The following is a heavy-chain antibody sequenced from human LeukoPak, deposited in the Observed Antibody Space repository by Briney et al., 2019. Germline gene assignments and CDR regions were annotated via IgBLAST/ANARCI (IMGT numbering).Heavy chain of an antibody. J-gene: IGHJ4*02. D-gene: IGHD3-22*01. V-gene: IGHV4-4*09. CDR2: IYTSGST. CDR3: ARRPGGYYPYSDY. Sequence: SETLSLTCTVSGGSISSYYWSWIRQPPGKGLEWIGYIYTSGSTNYNPSLKSRVTISVDTSKNQFSLKLSSVTAADTAVYYCARRPGGYYPYSDYWGQGTLVTVSS. CDR1: GGSISSYY.